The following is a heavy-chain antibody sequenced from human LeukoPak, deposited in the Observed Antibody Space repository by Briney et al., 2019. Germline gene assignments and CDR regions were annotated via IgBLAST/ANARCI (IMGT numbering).Heavy chain of an antibody. CDR3: ARGGEMATINPLTLFDY. D-gene: IGHD5-24*01. Sequence: ASVKVSCKASGYTFTSYAMHWVRQAPGQGLEWMGWINTNTGNPTYAQGFTGRFVFSLDTSVSTAYLQISSLKAEDTAVYYCARGGEMATINPLTLFDYWGQGTLVTVSS. CDR1: GYTFTSYA. J-gene: IGHJ4*02. V-gene: IGHV7-4-1*02. CDR2: INTNTGNP.